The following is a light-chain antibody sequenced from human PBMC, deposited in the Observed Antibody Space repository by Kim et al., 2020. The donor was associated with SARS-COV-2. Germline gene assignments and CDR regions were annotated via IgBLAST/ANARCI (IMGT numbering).Light chain of an antibody. Sequence: QSALTQPASVSGSPGQSITISCTGTRNDIGGYDYVSRYLQYPGKAPKFIIYDVSKRPSGISNRFSASKSGNTASLTISGLRPEDEADYYCSSYTDDSTWVFGGGTKLTVL. J-gene: IGLJ3*02. CDR1: RNDIGGYDY. CDR3: SSYTDDSTWV. CDR2: DVS. V-gene: IGLV2-14*03.